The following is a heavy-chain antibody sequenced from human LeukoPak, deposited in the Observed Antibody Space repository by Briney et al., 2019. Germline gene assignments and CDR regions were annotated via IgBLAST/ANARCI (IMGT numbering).Heavy chain of an antibody. CDR2: ISDSGST. V-gene: IGHV4-59*02. CDR3: ARDRTNIYRDAFDI. Sequence: PAETESLTCTVSGGSVSSYYWSWLRQPPGKGLEWIGYISDSGSTNYNPSLRSRVTISVDTSKNQFSLKLRFVTAADTAVYYCARDRTNIYRDAFDIWGRGKVVTVSS. D-gene: IGHD2/OR15-2a*01. J-gene: IGHJ3*02. CDR1: GGSVSSYY.